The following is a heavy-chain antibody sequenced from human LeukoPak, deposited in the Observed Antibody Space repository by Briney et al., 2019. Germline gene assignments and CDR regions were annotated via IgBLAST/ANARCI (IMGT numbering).Heavy chain of an antibody. CDR2: INRSGST. V-gene: IGHV4-34*01. CDR1: GGSFSGYY. CDR3: ARGDRTYDY. Sequence: SETLSLTCAVYGGSFSGYYWSWIRQPPGKGLEWIGEINRSGSTNYNPPLKSRVTISVDTSKNQFSLQLNSVTPEDTAVYYCARGDRTYDYWGQGTLVTVSS. D-gene: IGHD1-14*01. J-gene: IGHJ4*02.